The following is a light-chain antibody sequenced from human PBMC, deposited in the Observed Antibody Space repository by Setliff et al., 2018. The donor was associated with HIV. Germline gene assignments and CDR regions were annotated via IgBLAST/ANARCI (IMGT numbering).Light chain of an antibody. CDR2: AVN. CDR3: SSYTSSNTDV. Sequence: QSVLTQPASVSGSPGQSITISCTGTSSDVGGYNYVSWYQQHPGKAPKVIIYAVNRRPSGISNRFSGSKSGNTASLTISGLQAEDEADYYCSSYTSSNTDVVGTGTKGTVL. J-gene: IGLJ1*01. CDR1: SSDVGGYNY. V-gene: IGLV2-14*03.